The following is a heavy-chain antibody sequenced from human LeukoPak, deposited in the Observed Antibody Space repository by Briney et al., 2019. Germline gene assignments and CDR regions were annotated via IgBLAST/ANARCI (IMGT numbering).Heavy chain of an antibody. Sequence: GGSLRLSRSASGLSLNSYPMSWVRQVPGKGLEWVSASSSSGDGKWYAESVRGPFTIPRDQSKKTVELAMKNLRVQGAGDYYCAKAPMTTCRGAFCYSFDYGGHATLVTASS. CDR3: AKAPMTTCRGAFCYSFDY. J-gene: IGHJ4*01. CDR2: SSSSGDGK. V-gene: IGHV3-23*01. CDR1: GLSLNSYP. D-gene: IGHD2-21*01.